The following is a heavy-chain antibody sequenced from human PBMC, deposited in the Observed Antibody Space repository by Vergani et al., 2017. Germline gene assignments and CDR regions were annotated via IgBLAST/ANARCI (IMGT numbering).Heavy chain of an antibody. V-gene: IGHV3-48*03. CDR2: ISSSGSTK. D-gene: IGHD3-16*02. J-gene: IGHJ4*02. CDR1: GFTFSSYE. Sequence: EVQLVESGGGLVQPGGSLRLSCAASGFTFSSYEMNWVRQAPGKGLEWVSYISSSGSTKYYADSVKGRFTIARDNAKNSLYLQMNSLRAEDTAVYYCARDRAWGLGELSYFDYWGQGTLVTVSS. CDR3: ARDRAWGLGELSYFDY.